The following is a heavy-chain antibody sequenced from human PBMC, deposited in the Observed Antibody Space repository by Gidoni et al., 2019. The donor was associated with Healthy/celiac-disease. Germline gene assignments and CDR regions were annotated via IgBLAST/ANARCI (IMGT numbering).Heavy chain of an antibody. J-gene: IGHJ6*02. CDR1: GSTFSSYG. D-gene: IGHD6-19*01. Sequence: QVQLVESGGGVVQPGRSLRLSCAASGSTFSSYGMHWVRQAPGKGLGWVAVISYDGSNKYYADSVKGRFTISRDNSKNTLYLQMNSLRAEDTAVYYCAKEPGWYNYYYYYGMDVWGQGTTVTVSS. CDR3: AKEPGWYNYYYYYGMDV. CDR2: ISYDGSNK. V-gene: IGHV3-30*18.